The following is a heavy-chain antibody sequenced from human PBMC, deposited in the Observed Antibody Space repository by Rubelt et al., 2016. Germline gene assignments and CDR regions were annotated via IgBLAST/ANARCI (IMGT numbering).Heavy chain of an antibody. CDR1: GYTFTEFS. J-gene: IGHJ6*02. D-gene: IGHD5/OR15-5a*01. CDR2: FDPEDGET. Sequence: QVQLVQSGAEVKKPGASVKVSCKVSGYTFTEFSMHWVRQAPGTGLEWMGGFDPEDGETIYAKRFQGRVTMTEDTSTDTAYMELSSLRAEDTAVYYCASVVPGSYYYYGMDVWGQGTTVTVSS. V-gene: IGHV1-24*01. CDR3: ASVVPGSYYYYGMDV.